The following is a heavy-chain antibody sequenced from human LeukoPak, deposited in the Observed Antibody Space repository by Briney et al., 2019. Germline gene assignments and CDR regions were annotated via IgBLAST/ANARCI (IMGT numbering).Heavy chain of an antibody. CDR1: GYTYPGYG. Sequence: ASVKVSCKASGYTYPGYGITWVRQAPGRGLEWMGWISAYNSNTNYAQKFQGRVTMTRNTSISTAYMELSSLRSEDTAVYYCARAAAGYFDYWGQGTLVTVSS. CDR3: ARAAAGYFDY. CDR2: ISAYNSNT. J-gene: IGHJ4*02. V-gene: IGHV1-18*01. D-gene: IGHD6-13*01.